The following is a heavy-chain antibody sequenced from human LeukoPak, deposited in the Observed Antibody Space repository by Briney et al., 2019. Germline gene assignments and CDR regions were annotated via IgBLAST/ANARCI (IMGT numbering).Heavy chain of an antibody. CDR1: EYTFTSYD. CDR2: MNPNSGNT. CDR3: ARAPHPEVNGYNYGWNY. Sequence: GASVKVSCKASEYTFTSYDINWVRRATGQGLEWMGWMNPNSGNTGYAQRFQGRITMTRNTSISTAYLELSGLRSEDTAVYYCARAPHPEVNGYNYGWNYWGQGTLVTASS. J-gene: IGHJ4*02. V-gene: IGHV1-8*01. D-gene: IGHD5-18*01.